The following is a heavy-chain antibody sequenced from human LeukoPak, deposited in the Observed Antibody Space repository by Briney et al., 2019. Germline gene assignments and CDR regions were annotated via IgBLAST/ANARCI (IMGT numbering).Heavy chain of an antibody. Sequence: ASVKVSCKASGYTFTSYDINWVRQATGQGLEWMGWMNPNSGNTGYAQKFQGRVTITRNTSISTAYMELSNLRSEDTAVYYCARESSRQDAFDIWGQGTMVTVSS. CDR1: GYTFTSYD. CDR3: ARESSRQDAFDI. J-gene: IGHJ3*02. CDR2: MNPNSGNT. D-gene: IGHD6-6*01. V-gene: IGHV1-8*03.